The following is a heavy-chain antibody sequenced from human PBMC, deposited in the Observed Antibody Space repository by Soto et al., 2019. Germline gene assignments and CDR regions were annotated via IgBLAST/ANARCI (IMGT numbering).Heavy chain of an antibody. CDR3: ARVWSGYSGVDF. J-gene: IGHJ4*02. CDR2: ITRSGSPT. Sequence: EVQLVESGGGLVQPGGSLRLSCAASGFTFSSYEMNWVRQAPGKGLEWISYITRSGSPTHYADSVKGRSTISRDNAENSLYLQMNSLRAEDTAIYYCARVWSGYSGVDFWGQGTLVTVSS. V-gene: IGHV3-48*03. D-gene: IGHD3-3*01. CDR1: GFTFSSYE.